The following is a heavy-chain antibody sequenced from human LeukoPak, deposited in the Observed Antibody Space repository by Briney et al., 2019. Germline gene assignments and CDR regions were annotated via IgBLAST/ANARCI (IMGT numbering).Heavy chain of an antibody. Sequence: SVKVSCKASGGTFSRYSISWVRQAPGQGLEWMGGITPIFGTANYAQKFQGRVTITADESTRTAYMQLRSLKSEDTAVYYCARDAAIYDSGAYYYLWWGQGTLVTVSS. J-gene: IGHJ4*02. CDR3: ARDAAIYDSGAYYYLW. CDR2: ITPIFGTA. V-gene: IGHV1-69*01. D-gene: IGHD3-22*01. CDR1: GGTFSRYS.